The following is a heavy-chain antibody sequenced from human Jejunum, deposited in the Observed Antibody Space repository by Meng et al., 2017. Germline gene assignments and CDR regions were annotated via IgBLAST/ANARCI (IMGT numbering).Heavy chain of an antibody. CDR3: ARARRMDV. J-gene: IGHJ6*02. V-gene: IGHV3-48*03. Sequence: GESLKISCAASGFTFSSYEMNWVRQAPGKGLEWISYISGSSSTIYYADSVQGRFTISRDNAENSLYLQMNSLRVEDTAVYYCARARRMDVWGQGTTVTVSS. CDR1: GFTFSSYE. CDR2: ISGSSSTI.